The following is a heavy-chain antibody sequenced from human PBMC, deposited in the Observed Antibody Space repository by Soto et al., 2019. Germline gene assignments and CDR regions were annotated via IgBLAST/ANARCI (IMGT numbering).Heavy chain of an antibody. J-gene: IGHJ4*02. CDR1: GGSISSSSYY. CDR3: TRHLYSSSWPSDY. CDR2: IYYSGST. Sequence: SETLSLTCTVSGGSISSSSYYWGWIRQPPGKGLEWIGSIYYSGSTYYNPSLKSRVTISVDTSKNQFSLKVFSVTAADTAVYYCTRHLYSSSWPSDYWGQGTLVTVSS. V-gene: IGHV4-39*01. D-gene: IGHD6-13*01.